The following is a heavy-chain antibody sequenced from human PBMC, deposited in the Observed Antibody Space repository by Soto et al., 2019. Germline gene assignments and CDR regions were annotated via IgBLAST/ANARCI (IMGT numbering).Heavy chain of an antibody. Sequence: SETLSLTCAVSGGSISSGGYSWSWIRQPPGKGLEWIGYIYHSGSTYYNPSLRSRVTISVDRSKNQFSLKLSSVTAADTAVYYCTTDRSSSWNFYCFDYWGQGTLVTVSS. CDR2: IYHSGST. CDR3: TTDRSSSWNFYCFDY. CDR1: GGSISSGGYS. J-gene: IGHJ4*02. V-gene: IGHV4-30-2*01. D-gene: IGHD6-13*01.